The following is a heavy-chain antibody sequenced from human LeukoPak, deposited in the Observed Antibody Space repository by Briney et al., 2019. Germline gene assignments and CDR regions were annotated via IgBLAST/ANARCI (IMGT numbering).Heavy chain of an antibody. CDR1: GGSIGSYY. Sequence: PSETLSLTCTVSGGSIGSYYWSWIRQPPGKGLEWIGYIYYSGSTNYNPSLKSRVTISVDTSKNQFSLKLSSVTAAGTAVYYCARDRDSSGYYDAFDIWGQGTMVTVSS. V-gene: IGHV4-59*01. J-gene: IGHJ3*02. CDR2: IYYSGST. CDR3: ARDRDSSGYYDAFDI. D-gene: IGHD3-22*01.